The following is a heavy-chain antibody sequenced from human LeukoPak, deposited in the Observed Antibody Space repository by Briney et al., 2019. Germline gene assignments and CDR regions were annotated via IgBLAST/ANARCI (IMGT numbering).Heavy chain of an antibody. D-gene: IGHD3-16*01. CDR1: GFTVSSKY. Sequence: GGSLRLSSAASGFTVSSKYMTWVRQAPGKGLEWLSAIYSGGDTYYADSVRGRFTISRDNSKNMVYLQMRSLRAEDTAVYYCVRDRSASSDYALGYWGQGTLVTVSS. CDR3: VRDRSASSDYALGY. V-gene: IGHV3-66*01. J-gene: IGHJ4*02. CDR2: IYSGGDT.